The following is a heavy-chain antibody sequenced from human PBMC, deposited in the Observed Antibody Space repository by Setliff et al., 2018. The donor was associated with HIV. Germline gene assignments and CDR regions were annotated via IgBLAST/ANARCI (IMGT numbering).Heavy chain of an antibody. CDR1: GDTFTTYA. J-gene: IGHJ4*02. V-gene: IGHV1-3*01. Sequence: ASVKVSCKASGDTFTTYAMHWVRQAPGQRLEWMGWINAGNGDTKYSQKFQGRVTMTRNTSISTAYMDLSSLRSEDTAVYYCARGKVLRGNILYYWGQGTLVTVSS. CDR2: INAGNGDT. D-gene: IGHD2-8*01. CDR3: ARGKVLRGNILYY.